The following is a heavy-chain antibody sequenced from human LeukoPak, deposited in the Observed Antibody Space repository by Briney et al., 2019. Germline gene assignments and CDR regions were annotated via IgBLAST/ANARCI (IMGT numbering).Heavy chain of an antibody. CDR2: IYYSGST. J-gene: IGHJ3*02. D-gene: IGHD1-1*01. Sequence: SETLSLTCAVSGGSISSGGYSWSWIRQPPGKGLEWIGYIYYSGSTYYNPSLKSRVTISVDTSKNQFSLRLSSVTAADTAIYYCARTTTSDAFDIWGQGTMVTASS. V-gene: IGHV4-31*11. CDR1: GGSISSGGYS. CDR3: ARTTTSDAFDI.